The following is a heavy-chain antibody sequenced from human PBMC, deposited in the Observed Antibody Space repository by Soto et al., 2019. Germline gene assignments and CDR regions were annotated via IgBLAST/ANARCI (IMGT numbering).Heavy chain of an antibody. J-gene: IGHJ4*02. V-gene: IGHV4-59*08. CDR2: IYYSGST. D-gene: IGHD2-21*01. CDR3: ARLPAGGLQY. CDR1: GGSISSYY. Sequence: PSETLSLTCTVSGGSISSYYWSLIRQPPGKGLEWIGYIYYSGSTNYNPSLKSRVTISVDTSKNQFSLKLSSVTAADTAVYYCARLPAGGLQYWGQGTLVTVSS.